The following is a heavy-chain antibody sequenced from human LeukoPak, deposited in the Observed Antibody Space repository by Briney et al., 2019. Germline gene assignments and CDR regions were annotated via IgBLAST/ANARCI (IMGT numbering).Heavy chain of an antibody. Sequence: ASETLSLTCTVSGGSISSYYWSWIRQPAGEGLEWIGRIYASGNIHYNPSLKSRVTMSLDTSKNQFSLSMNSVTAADSAVYFCASYREAYDLYPHGLDVWGRGTVVTVS. CDR3: ASYREAYDLYPHGLDV. D-gene: IGHD5-24*01. CDR1: GGSISSYY. V-gene: IGHV4-4*07. J-gene: IGHJ3*01. CDR2: IYASGNI.